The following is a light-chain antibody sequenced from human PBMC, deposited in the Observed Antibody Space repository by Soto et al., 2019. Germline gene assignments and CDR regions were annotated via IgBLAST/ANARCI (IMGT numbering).Light chain of an antibody. J-gene: IGKJ1*01. CDR3: QQHDKLPPA. CDR2: SAS. CDR1: QSLRSN. Sequence: EIVMTQSPVTLSVSPGETVILSCRASQSLRSNLACYQQKPGQTPRLLIYSASIRAAATPARFSGSGAGTNFSLTISSLQSEDFAVYYCQQHDKLPPAFGQGTKVDIK. V-gene: IGKV3-15*01.